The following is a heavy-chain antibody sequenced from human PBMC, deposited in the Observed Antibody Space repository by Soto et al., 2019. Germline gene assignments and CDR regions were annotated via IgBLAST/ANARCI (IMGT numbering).Heavy chain of an antibody. CDR1: GFTFSSYG. J-gene: IGHJ6*02. Sequence: GESLKISCVASGFTFSSYGMHWVRQAPGKGLEWVAVISYDGSNKYYADSVKGRFTISRDNSKNTLYLQMNSLRAEDTAVYYCANPFWSSPSDTAMVTYYYYGMDVWGQGTTVTVSS. CDR2: ISYDGSNK. CDR3: ANPFWSSPSDTAMVTYYYYGMDV. V-gene: IGHV3-30*18. D-gene: IGHD5-18*01.